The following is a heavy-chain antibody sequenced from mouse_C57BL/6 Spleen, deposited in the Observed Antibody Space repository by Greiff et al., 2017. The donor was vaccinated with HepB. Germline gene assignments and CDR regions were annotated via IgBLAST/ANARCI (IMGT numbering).Heavy chain of an antibody. J-gene: IGHJ4*01. CDR2: IDPSDSYT. Sequence: VQLQQPGAELVKPGASVKLSCKASVYTFTSYWMQWVKQRPGQGLEWIGEIDPSDSYTNYNQKFKGKATLTVNKSSSTAYMELRSLTSEDSAVYYCARFNYDAMDYWGQGTSVTVSS. V-gene: IGHV1-50*01. CDR3: ARFNYDAMDY. CDR1: VYTFTSYW.